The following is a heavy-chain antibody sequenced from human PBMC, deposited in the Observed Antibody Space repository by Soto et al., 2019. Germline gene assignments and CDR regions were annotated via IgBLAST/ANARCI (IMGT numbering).Heavy chain of an antibody. CDR2: TASDGNK. CDR1: GFTFNNYV. Sequence: QVQLVESGGVVVQPGRSLRLSCAVSGFTFNNYVIHWVRQAPGKGLEWVAVTASDGNKIYADSVKDRFTISRESPNNKVNLEMNSLRSEDTAVYYCAREDESSGYAGTFRHWGQGTLVTVSP. J-gene: IGHJ1*01. CDR3: AREDESSGYAGTFRH. V-gene: IGHV3-30-3*01. D-gene: IGHD3-22*01.